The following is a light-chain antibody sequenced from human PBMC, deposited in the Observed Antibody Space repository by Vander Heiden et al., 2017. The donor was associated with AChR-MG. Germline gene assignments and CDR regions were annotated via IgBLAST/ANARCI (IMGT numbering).Light chain of an antibody. V-gene: IGLV1-47*02. CDR1: SSNIGSNY. CDR2: SNN. Sequence: QSVLTQAPSASGTPGQRVTISCSGSSSNIGSNYVYWYQQLPGTAPKLLIHSNNQRPSGVPDRFSGSKSGTSAYLAISGLRSEDEAAYFGATWDDSLNGPVFGGGTKLTVL. J-gene: IGLJ3*02. CDR3: ATWDDSLNGPV.